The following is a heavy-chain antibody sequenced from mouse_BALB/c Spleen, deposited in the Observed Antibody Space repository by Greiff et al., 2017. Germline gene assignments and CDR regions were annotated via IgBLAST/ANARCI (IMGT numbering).Heavy chain of an antibody. CDR1: GYTFTDYE. J-gene: IGHJ4*01. Sequence: QVQLQQSGAELVRPGASVTLSCKASGYTFTDYEMHWVKQTPVHGLEWIGAIDPETGGTAYNQKFKGKATLTADKSSSTAYMKLRSLTSEDSAVYYCTRRGGFYAMDYWGQGTSVTVSS. V-gene: IGHV1-15*01. CDR3: TRRGGFYAMDY. D-gene: IGHD3-1*01. CDR2: IDPETGGT.